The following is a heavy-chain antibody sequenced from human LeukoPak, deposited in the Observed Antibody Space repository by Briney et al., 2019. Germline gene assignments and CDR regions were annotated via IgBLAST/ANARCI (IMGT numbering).Heavy chain of an antibody. CDR3: ARDSGYSSSSSDAFDI. CDR1: RYTFTSYY. Sequence: ASVKVSCKASRYTFTSYYMHWVRQAPGQGLEWMGIINPSGGSTSYAQKFQGRVTMTRDTSTSTVYMELSSLRSGDTAVYYCARDSGYSSSSSDAFDIWGQGTMVTVSS. D-gene: IGHD6-6*01. J-gene: IGHJ3*02. V-gene: IGHV1-46*01. CDR2: INPSGGST.